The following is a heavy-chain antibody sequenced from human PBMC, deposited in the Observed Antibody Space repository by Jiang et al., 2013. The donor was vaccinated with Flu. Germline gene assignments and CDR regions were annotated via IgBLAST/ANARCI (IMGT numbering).Heavy chain of an antibody. CDR3: ARDLDQYYGMDV. J-gene: IGHJ6*02. Sequence: PGLVKPSETLSLTCTVSGGSISSYSWNWIRQTPGKGLEWIGNIYYSGSTNYNPSLKSRLTISVDTPKNQLSLKLTSVTPADTALYYCARDLDQYYGMDVWGQGTTVTVSS. D-gene: IGHD2-2*01. CDR1: GGSISSYS. CDR2: IYYSGST. V-gene: IGHV4-59*01.